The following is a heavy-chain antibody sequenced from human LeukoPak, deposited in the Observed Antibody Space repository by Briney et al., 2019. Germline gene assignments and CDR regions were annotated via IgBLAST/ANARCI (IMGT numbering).Heavy chain of an antibody. CDR3: ARYEDYYDSSGSTQFDY. V-gene: IGHV4-34*01. D-gene: IGHD3-22*01. CDR1: GGSISSGGYY. Sequence: SETLSLTCAVSGGSISSGGYYWSWIRQPPGKGLEWIGEINHSGSTNYNPSLKSRVTISVDTSKNQFSLKLSSVTAADTAVYYCARYEDYYDSSGSTQFDYWGQGTLVTVSS. J-gene: IGHJ4*02. CDR2: INHSGST.